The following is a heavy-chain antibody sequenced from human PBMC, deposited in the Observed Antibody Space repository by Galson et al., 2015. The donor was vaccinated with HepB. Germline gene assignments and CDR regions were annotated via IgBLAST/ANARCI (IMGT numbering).Heavy chain of an antibody. D-gene: IGHD3-3*01. J-gene: IGHJ6*03. CDR2: ISSTSGSI. Sequence: PLRLACAAYAFTLGVYSWNWAREAPGKGLEGLSYISSTSGSIYYAALVNGLFTNSRDNGKIALYLRMHSLRAEDTAVYYCARDPSGFLDSDYYDYYYMDVWGKGTTVTVSS. CDR1: AFTLGVYS. CDR3: ARDPSGFLDSDYYDYYYMDV. V-gene: IGHV3-21*05.